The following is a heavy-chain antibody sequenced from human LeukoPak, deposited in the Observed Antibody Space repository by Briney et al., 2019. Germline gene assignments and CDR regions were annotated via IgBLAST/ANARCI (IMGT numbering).Heavy chain of an antibody. D-gene: IGHD1-26*01. CDR1: GYTFTGYY. V-gene: IGHV1-2*06. CDR2: INPNSGGT. J-gene: IGHJ4*02. CDR3: ARDNAELPRGLFDY. Sequence: ASVKVSCKASGYTFTGYYMHWVRQAPGQGLEWMGRINPNSGGTNYAQKFQGRVTMTRDTSISTAYMELSRLRSDDTAVYYCARDNAELPRGLFDYWGQGTLVTVSS.